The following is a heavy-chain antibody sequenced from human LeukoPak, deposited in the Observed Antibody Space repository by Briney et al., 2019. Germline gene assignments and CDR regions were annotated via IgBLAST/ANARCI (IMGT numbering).Heavy chain of an antibody. D-gene: IGHD3-10*01. V-gene: IGHV3-15*01. CDR3: TLIQGWGSGSYYRDF. Sequence: GGSLRLSCAASGLSISNDWMSWVRQAPGKGLEWVARVKSKSAGETTDYAAPVKGRSTISRDDSKNTLYLQMNSLKTEDTAVYYCTLIQGWGSGSYYRDFWGQGTLVTVSS. CDR1: GLSISNDW. CDR2: VKSKSAGETT. J-gene: IGHJ4*02.